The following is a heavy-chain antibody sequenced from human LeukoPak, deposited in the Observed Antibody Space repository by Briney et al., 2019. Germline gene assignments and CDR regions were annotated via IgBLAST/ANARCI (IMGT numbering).Heavy chain of an antibody. CDR3: ARWVGAISNYYGSGKWFDP. CDR2: IYHSGST. V-gene: IGHV4-30-2*01. CDR1: GGSISSGGYS. Sequence: PSETLSLTCAVSGGSISSGGYSWSWIRQPPGKGLEWIGYIYHSGSTYYNPSLKSRVTISVDSSKNQFSLKLSSVTAADTAVYYCARWVGAISNYYGSGKWFDPWGQGTLVTVSS. J-gene: IGHJ5*02. D-gene: IGHD3-10*01.